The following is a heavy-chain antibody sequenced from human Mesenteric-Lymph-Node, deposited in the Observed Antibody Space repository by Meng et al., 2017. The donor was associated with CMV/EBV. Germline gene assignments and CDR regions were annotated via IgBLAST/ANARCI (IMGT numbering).Heavy chain of an antibody. Sequence: SETLSLTCAVYGGSFSGYYWSWIRQPPGKGLEWIGEINHSGSTNYNPSLKSRVTISVDTSKNQFSLKLSSVTAADTAVYYCARDIHSGYDTYYYYYYGMDVWGQGTTVTVSS. CDR2: INHSGST. D-gene: IGHD5-12*01. J-gene: IGHJ6*02. V-gene: IGHV4-34*01. CDR1: GGSFSGYY. CDR3: ARDIHSGYDTYYYYYYGMDV.